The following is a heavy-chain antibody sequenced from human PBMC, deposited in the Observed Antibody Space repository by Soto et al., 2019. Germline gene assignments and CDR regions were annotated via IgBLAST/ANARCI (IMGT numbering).Heavy chain of an antibody. J-gene: IGHJ6*02. CDR3: ARDLWFGGTHYGMDV. V-gene: IGHV4-59*01. CDR2: IYYTGIT. Sequence: PSETLSLTSTVSGGSISGYYWTWIRQPPGKGLEWIGYIYYTGITNYNPSLETRLTISVDTSKNQFSLKVNSVTAADTAVYYCARDLWFGGTHYGMDVWGQGTTVTVSS. CDR1: GGSISGYY. D-gene: IGHD3-10*01.